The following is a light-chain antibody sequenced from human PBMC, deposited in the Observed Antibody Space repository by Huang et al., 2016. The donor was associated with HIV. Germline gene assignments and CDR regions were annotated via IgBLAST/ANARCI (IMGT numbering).Light chain of an antibody. CDR2: DAS. J-gene: IGKJ2*03. V-gene: IGKV3-15*01. CDR1: QRISSH. Sequence: EIVMTQSPATLSVSPGERATLSCRASQRISSHLAWYQQKPGQAPGLLIYDASTRATGIPASFSGSGSWTEFTLTISSLQSEDLAVYYCQHYNNWPPYSFGQGTKLEI. CDR3: QHYNNWPPYS.